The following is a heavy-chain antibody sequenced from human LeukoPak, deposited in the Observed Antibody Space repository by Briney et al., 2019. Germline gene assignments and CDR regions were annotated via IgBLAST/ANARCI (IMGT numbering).Heavy chain of an antibody. CDR3: ARDQAGDYYDSSGPPEYFQH. Sequence: ASVKVSCKASGYTFTSYYMHWVRQAPGQGLEWMGLINPSGGSTSYAQKFQGRVTMTRDTSTSTVYMELSSLRSEDTAVYYCARDQAGDYYDSSGPPEYFQHWGQGTLVTVSS. CDR1: GYTFTSYY. V-gene: IGHV1-46*01. D-gene: IGHD3-22*01. J-gene: IGHJ1*01. CDR2: INPSGGST.